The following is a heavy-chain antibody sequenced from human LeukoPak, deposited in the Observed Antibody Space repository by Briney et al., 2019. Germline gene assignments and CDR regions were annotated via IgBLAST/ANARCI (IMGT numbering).Heavy chain of an antibody. CDR1: GFTVSSNY. J-gene: IGHJ4*02. Sequence: PGGSLRLSCAASGFTVSSNYMSWVRQAPGKGLEWVSLIYSGGSTYYPDSAKDRFFISRDNSKNTLYLQMNSLRAEATAVYYCARARGSGWYYFDYWGQGTLVTVSS. CDR3: ARARGSGWYYFDY. CDR2: IYSGGST. D-gene: IGHD6-19*01. V-gene: IGHV3-66*01.